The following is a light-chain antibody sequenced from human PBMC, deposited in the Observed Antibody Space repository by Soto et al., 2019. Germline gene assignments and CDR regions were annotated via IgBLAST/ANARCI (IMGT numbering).Light chain of an antibody. CDR1: SSDVGDFNY. J-gene: IGLJ2*01. CDR3: RSYSSSSTHVV. V-gene: IGLV2-14*03. CDR2: DVT. Sequence: QSVLTQPASVSGSPGRSVTISCTGSSSDVGDFNYVSWYQHLPGRAPKLIIYDVTNRPSGISYRFSASKSGRTASLTISGLQAEDEADYYCRSYSSSSTHVVFRGGTKLTVL.